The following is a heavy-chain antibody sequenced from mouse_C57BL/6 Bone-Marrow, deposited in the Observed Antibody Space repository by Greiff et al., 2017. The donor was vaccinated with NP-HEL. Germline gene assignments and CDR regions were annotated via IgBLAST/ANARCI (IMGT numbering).Heavy chain of an antibody. J-gene: IGHJ2*01. CDR1: GFTFSSYG. D-gene: IGHD3-1*01. CDR3: ASTARAQFDY. V-gene: IGHV5-6*01. Sequence: EVMLVESGGDLVKPGGSLKLSCAASGFTFSSYGMSWVRQTPDKRLEWVATISSGGSYTYYPDSVKGRITISRDNAKNTLYLQMSSLKSEEAAMYYCASTARAQFDYWGQGTTLTVSS. CDR2: ISSGGSYT.